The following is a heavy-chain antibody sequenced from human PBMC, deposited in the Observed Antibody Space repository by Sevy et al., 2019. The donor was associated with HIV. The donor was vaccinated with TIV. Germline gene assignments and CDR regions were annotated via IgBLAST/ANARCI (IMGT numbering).Heavy chain of an antibody. V-gene: IGHV1-24*01. CDR1: GYTLSELS. D-gene: IGHD3-22*01. CDR2: FDPDDGET. Sequence: ASVKVSCKVSGYTLSELSMHWVRQPPGKGFEWMGRFDPDDGETIYAQRFQGRVTMTEDTSADTAYMELSSLRSEDTAMYYCATAREYYSDNSGYLDYWGQGTSVTVSS. J-gene: IGHJ4*02. CDR3: ATAREYYSDNSGYLDY.